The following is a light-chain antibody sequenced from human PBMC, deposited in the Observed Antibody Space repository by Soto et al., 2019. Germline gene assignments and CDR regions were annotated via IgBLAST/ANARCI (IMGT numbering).Light chain of an antibody. Sequence: QSVLTQPPSASETPGQRVTISCSGSSSNIGRNTVNWYQQLPGTAPKLVIYSNNQRPSGVPDRFSGSKSGTSGSLAISGLQSEDEADYYCAAWDSSLSEYVFGTGTKVTVL. CDR3: AAWDSSLSEYV. J-gene: IGLJ1*01. V-gene: IGLV1-44*01. CDR1: SSNIGRNT. CDR2: SNN.